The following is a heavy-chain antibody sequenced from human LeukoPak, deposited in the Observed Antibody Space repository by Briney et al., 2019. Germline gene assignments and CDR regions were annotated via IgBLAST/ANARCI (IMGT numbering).Heavy chain of an antibody. CDR3: AREGMFRGSGSYHDY. D-gene: IGHD3-10*01. Sequence: SETLSLTCTVSGGSISSSNWWSWVRQPPGKGLEWIGEIYHSGSTNYNPSLKSRVTISVDKSKNQFSLKLSSVTAADTAVYYCAREGMFRGSGSYHDYWGQGTLVTVSS. V-gene: IGHV4-4*02. J-gene: IGHJ4*02. CDR2: IYHSGST. CDR1: GGSISSSNW.